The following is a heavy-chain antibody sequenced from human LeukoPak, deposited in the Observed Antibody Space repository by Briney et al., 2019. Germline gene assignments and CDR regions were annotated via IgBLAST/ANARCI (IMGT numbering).Heavy chain of an antibody. CDR1: GFTVSSNY. CDR3: AKYYDFWSGYYRAGFDY. J-gene: IGHJ4*02. V-gene: IGHV3-53*01. CDR2: IYSGGST. Sequence: GGPLRLSCAASGFTVSSNYMSWVRQAPGKGLEWVSVIYSGGSTYYADSVKGRFTISRDNSKNTLYLQMNSLRAEDTAVYYCAKYYDFWSGYYRAGFDYWGQGTLVTVSS. D-gene: IGHD3-3*01.